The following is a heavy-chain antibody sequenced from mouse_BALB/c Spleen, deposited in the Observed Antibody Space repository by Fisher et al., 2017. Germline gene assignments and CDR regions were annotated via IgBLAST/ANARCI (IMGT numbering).Heavy chain of an antibody. D-gene: IGHD2-10*02. CDR3: ARRSMVTLRYFDV. J-gene: IGHJ1*01. Sequence: KFKGKVTLTADKSSSTAYMELRSLTSEDSAVYYCARRSMVTLRYFDVWGAGTTVTVSS. V-gene: IGHV1-15*01.